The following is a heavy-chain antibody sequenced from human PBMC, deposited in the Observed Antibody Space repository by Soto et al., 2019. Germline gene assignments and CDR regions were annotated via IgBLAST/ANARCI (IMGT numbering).Heavy chain of an antibody. V-gene: IGHV3-64D*08. J-gene: IGHJ6*02. CDR1: GFTFSNYG. CDR2: ISSNGGST. D-gene: IGHD2-15*01. CDR3: VKHFCGGNCYSNYGMDV. Sequence: PGGSLRLSCSASGFTFSNYGMHWVRQAPGKGLEYVSAISSNGGSTYYAETVKGRFTFSRDNSKNALYLQMSSLRSEDTAVYYCVKHFCGGNCYSNYGMDVWGQGTTVTVSS.